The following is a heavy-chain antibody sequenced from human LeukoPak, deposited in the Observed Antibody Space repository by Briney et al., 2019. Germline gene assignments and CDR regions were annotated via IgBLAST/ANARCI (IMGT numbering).Heavy chain of an antibody. D-gene: IGHD4-17*01. J-gene: IGHJ5*02. Sequence: GESLKISCKGSGYSFTSYWIGWVRQMPGKGLEWMGIIYPGDSDTRYSPSFQGQVTISADKSISTAYLQWSSLKASDTAMYYCARHVVLTTVTTGDWFDPWGQGTLVTVSS. V-gene: IGHV5-51*01. CDR2: IYPGDSDT. CDR1: GYSFTSYW. CDR3: ARHVVLTTVTTGDWFDP.